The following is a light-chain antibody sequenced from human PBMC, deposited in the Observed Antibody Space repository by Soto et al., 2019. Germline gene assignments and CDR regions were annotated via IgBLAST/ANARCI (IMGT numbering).Light chain of an antibody. J-gene: IGLJ1*01. Sequence: QSVLTQPASVSGSPGQSITISCTGTSSDVGGYNYVSWYQSHPGEAPKLIIYDVSNRPSGVSDRFSGSKSGNTASLTISGLQAEDEADYYCSSYTSSISYVFGTGTKV. V-gene: IGLV2-14*03. CDR1: SSDVGGYNY. CDR2: DVS. CDR3: SSYTSSISYV.